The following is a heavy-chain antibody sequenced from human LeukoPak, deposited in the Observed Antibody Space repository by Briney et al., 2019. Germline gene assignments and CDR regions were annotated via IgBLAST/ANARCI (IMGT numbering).Heavy chain of an antibody. CDR2: INSDGST. CDR3: ARAPSEIGGYYPEYFRH. Sequence: PGGSLRLSCAASGFTFSSYWMHWVRQAPGKGLVWVSRINSDGSTRYADSVKGRFTVSRDNAKNTVSLQMNSLRAEDTGVYYCARAPSEIGGYYPEYFRHWGQGTLVIVSS. CDR1: GFTFSSYW. J-gene: IGHJ1*01. D-gene: IGHD3-22*01. V-gene: IGHV3-74*01.